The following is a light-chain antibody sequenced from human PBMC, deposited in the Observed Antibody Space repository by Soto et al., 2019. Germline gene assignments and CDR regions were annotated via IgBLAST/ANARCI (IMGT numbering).Light chain of an antibody. J-gene: IGKJ1*01. Sequence: EIVMTQSPATLSVSPGERATLSCRASQSVSSNLAWYQQKPGQAPRLLIYGASTRATGIPARFSSSGSGTEFTLTISSLQSEHFAVYYCQRYNNWPQTLRQGTKVDSK. V-gene: IGKV3-15*01. CDR1: QSVSSN. CDR2: GAS. CDR3: QRYNNWPQT.